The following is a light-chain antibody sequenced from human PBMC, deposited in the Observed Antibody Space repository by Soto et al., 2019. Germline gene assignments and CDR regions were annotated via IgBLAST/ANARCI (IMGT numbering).Light chain of an antibody. Sequence: DIVMTQSPLSLPVTPGEPASISCRSSQSLLHTNGYNYLDWYLQTPGQSPQLLIYLGSNRASGVPDRFNGSGSGTDFTLKISRVEAEDVGVYYCMQALQIFYTFGQGTKLEIK. V-gene: IGKV2-28*01. CDR2: LGS. CDR3: MQALQIFYT. J-gene: IGKJ2*01. CDR1: QSLLHTNGYNY.